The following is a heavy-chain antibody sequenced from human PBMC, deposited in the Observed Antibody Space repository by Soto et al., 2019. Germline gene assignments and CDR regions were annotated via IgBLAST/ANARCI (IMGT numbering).Heavy chain of an antibody. D-gene: IGHD6-6*01. CDR2: IIPIFGTA. Sequence: SVKVSCNASVGRFSSYAISWVRQATGQGLEWMGGIIPIFGTANYAQKFQGRVTITADESTSTAYMELSSLRSEDTAVYYCARESSSAFRYYYYGMDVWGQGTTVTVSS. CDR3: ARESSSAFRYYYYGMDV. CDR1: VGRFSSYA. V-gene: IGHV1-69*13. J-gene: IGHJ6*02.